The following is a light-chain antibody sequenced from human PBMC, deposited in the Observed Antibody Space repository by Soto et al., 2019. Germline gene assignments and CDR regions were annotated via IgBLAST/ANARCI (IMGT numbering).Light chain of an antibody. CDR2: EGS. J-gene: IGLJ3*02. V-gene: IGLV2-23*01. CDR3: CSYAGSSTWV. CDR1: SGDVGSYNL. Sequence: QSALTQHASVSGSPGQSITISCTGTSGDVGSYNLVSWYQQHPGKAPKLMIYEGSKRPSGVSNRFSGSKSGNTASLTISGLQAEDEADYYCCSYAGSSTWVFGEGTKLTVL.